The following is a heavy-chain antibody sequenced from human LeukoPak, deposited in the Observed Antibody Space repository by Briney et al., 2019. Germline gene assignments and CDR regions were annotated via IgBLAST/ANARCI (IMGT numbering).Heavy chain of an antibody. CDR3: ARDEGSQWLGEDYYYYYGMDV. CDR2: ISAYNGNT. Sequence: GASVKVSCKASGYTFTSYGISWVRQAPGQGLEWMGWISAYNGNTNYAQKLQGRVTMTTDTSTSTAYMELRSLRSDDTAVYYCARDEGSQWLGEDYYYYYGMDVWGQGTTATVSS. V-gene: IGHV1-18*01. D-gene: IGHD6-19*01. J-gene: IGHJ6*02. CDR1: GYTFTSYG.